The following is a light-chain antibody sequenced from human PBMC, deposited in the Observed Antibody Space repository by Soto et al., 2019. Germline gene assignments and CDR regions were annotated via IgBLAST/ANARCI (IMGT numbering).Light chain of an antibody. V-gene: IGLV2-8*01. J-gene: IGLJ1*01. CDR2: EVS. CDR3: SSYAGSNNLGV. Sequence: QSALTQPPSASGSLGQSVTIYCTGTSRDVGGYNYVSWYQQHPGKAPKLMIYEVSKRPSGVPDRFSGSKSGNTASLTVSGLQAEDEADYYCSSYAGSNNLGVFGTGTKVTVL. CDR1: SRDVGGYNY.